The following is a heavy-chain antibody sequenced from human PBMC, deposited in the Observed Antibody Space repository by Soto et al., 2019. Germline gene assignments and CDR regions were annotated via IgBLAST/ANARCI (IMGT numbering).Heavy chain of an antibody. CDR3: ARVCQLVRSVWFDP. CDR1: GGTFSSYA. D-gene: IGHD6-6*01. CDR2: IIPIFGTA. J-gene: IGHJ5*02. Sequence: QVQLVQSGAEVKKPGSSVKVSFKVSGGTFSSYAISRVRQAPGQGLEWMGGIIPIFGTANYAQKFQGRVTITADESTRTAYMELSSLRSEDTAVYYCARVCQLVRSVWFDPWGQGTLVTVSS. V-gene: IGHV1-69*01.